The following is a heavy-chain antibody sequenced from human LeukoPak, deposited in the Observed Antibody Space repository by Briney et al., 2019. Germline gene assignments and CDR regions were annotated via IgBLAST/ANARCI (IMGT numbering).Heavy chain of an antibody. CDR1: GGSISSSSYY. Sequence: SETLSLTCTVSGGSISSSSYYWGWIRQPPGKGLEWIGSIYYSGSTYYNPSLKSRVTISVDTSKNQFSLKLSCVTAADTAVYYCAAGESGGFDYWGQGTLVTVSS. J-gene: IGHJ4*02. CDR3: AAGESGGFDY. D-gene: IGHD7-27*01. CDR2: IYYSGST. V-gene: IGHV4-39*01.